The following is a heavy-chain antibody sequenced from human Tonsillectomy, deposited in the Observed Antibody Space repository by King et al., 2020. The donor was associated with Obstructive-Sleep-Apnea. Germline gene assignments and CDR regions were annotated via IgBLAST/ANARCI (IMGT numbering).Heavy chain of an antibody. J-gene: IGHJ4*02. D-gene: IGHD7-27*01. CDR3: ARDYLGGDY. CDR2: IGAASDYK. V-gene: IGHV3-21*01. Sequence: VQLVESGGGLVKPGGSLRLSCAASGFTFSTYSMNWVRLAPGKGLEWVSSIGAASDYKFYADPVKGRFSISRDNAKNSLYLQMSNLRAEDTGVYHCARDYLGGDYWGQGTLVTVSS. CDR1: GFTFSTYS.